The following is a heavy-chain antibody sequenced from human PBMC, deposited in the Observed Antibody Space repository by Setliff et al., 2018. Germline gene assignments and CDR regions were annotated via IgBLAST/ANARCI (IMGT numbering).Heavy chain of an antibody. CDR1: GFSLSNSKMG. V-gene: IGHV2-26*01. CDR3: ARTRADPYYYDSRGYYYDAFDI. D-gene: IGHD3-22*01. J-gene: IGHJ3*02. Sequence: SGPTLVNPTATLTLTCTVSGFSLSNSKMGVSWIRQPPGKALEWLAHIFSNDEKSYSTSLKSRLTISKDTSKSQVVLTMTNMDPADTGTYYCARTRADPYYYDSRGYYYDAFDIWGQGTLVTVSS. CDR2: IFSNDEK.